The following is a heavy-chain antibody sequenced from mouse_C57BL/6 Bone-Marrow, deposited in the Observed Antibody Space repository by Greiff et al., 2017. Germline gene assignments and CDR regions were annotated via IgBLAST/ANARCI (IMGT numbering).Heavy chain of an antibody. Sequence: EVKLVESGGGLVKPGGSLKLSCAASGFTFSSYTMSWVRQTPEKRLEWVATLSGGCGITYYPDSVKGRFTLSRDNAKNTLYLQMSSLRSEDTALYYCARHLLGAMEYWGQGTSVTVSS. D-gene: IGHD2-1*01. CDR1: GFTFSSYT. CDR3: ARHLLGAMEY. CDR2: LSGGCGIT. J-gene: IGHJ4*01. V-gene: IGHV5-9*01.